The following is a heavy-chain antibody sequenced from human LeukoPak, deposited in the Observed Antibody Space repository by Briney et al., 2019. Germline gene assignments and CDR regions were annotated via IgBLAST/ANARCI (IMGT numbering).Heavy chain of an antibody. J-gene: IGHJ1*01. V-gene: IGHV5-51*01. D-gene: IGHD4-17*01. CDR2: IYPGDSDT. CDR3: ARLHGDYAYFQP. Sequence: GESLKISCKGSGYNFSDYWIGWVRQMPGKGLELMGIIYPGDSDTRYRPSFQGQVTISADKSISTAYLQWSSLKASDTAMYYCARLHGDYAYFQPWGQGTPVTVSS. CDR1: GYNFSDYW.